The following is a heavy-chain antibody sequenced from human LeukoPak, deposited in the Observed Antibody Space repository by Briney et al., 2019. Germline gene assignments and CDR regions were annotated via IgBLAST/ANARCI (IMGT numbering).Heavy chain of an antibody. CDR1: GGSFSGYY. CDR2: ISGSGGST. D-gene: IGHD1-26*01. V-gene: IGHV3-23*01. CDR3: AKDRSSGSLFDY. Sequence: ETPSLTCAVYGGSFSGYYWSWIRQPPGKGLEWVSAISGSGGSTYYADSVKGRFTISRDNSKNTLYLQMNSLRAEDTAVYYCAKDRSSGSLFDYWGQGTLVTVSS. J-gene: IGHJ4*02.